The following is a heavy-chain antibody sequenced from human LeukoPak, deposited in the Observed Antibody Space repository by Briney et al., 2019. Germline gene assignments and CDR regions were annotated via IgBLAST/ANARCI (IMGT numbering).Heavy chain of an antibody. J-gene: IGHJ4*02. CDR3: ARLTNSGYYWLFDY. CDR2: INQGGTEK. Sequence: AGGSLRLSCAASGFTFSTSWMSCVRQAPGGGLEWLANINQGGTEKYYVDSVRGRFTISRDNAENSLFLQMNSLRAEDTAVYYCARLTNSGYYWLFDYWGQGTLVTVSS. V-gene: IGHV3-7*04. CDR1: GFTFSTSW. D-gene: IGHD3-22*01.